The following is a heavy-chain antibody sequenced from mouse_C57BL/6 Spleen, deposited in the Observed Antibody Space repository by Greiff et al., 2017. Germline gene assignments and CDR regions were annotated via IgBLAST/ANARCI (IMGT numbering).Heavy chain of an antibody. CDR3: AREMGYYYGSSYDYAMDY. V-gene: IGHV1-53*01. D-gene: IGHD1-1*01. Sequence: VQLQQSGTELVKPGASVKLSCKASGYTFTSYWMHWVKQRPGQGLEWIGNINPSNGGTNYNEKFKSKATLTVDKSSSTAYMQLSSLTSEDSAVYYCAREMGYYYGSSYDYAMDYWGQGTSVTVSS. J-gene: IGHJ4*01. CDR1: GYTFTSYW. CDR2: INPSNGGT.